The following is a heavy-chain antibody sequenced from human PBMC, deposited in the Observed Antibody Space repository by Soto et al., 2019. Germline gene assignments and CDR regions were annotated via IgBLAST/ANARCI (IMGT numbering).Heavy chain of an antibody. CDR2: IHYSGTT. CDR3: ARYNSYAIDY. D-gene: IGHD2-8*01. Sequence: SETLSLTCTVSGTSISSYYWSWIRQPPGKGLEWIANIHYSGTTNYNPSLASRVTLSVDTSKNQFSLRMTSVTAADRAMYFCARYNSYAIDYWGRGTLVTVSS. J-gene: IGHJ4*02. CDR1: GTSISSYY. V-gene: IGHV4-59*01.